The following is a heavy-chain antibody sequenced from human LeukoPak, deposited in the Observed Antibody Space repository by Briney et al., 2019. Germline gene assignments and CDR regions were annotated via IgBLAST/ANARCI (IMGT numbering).Heavy chain of an antibody. CDR3: ARLSWFGELLSFYFDY. Sequence: SETLSLTCTVSGYSISSGYYWGWIRQPPGKGLEWIGSIYESGSTYYNPSLKSRVTISVDTSKNQFSLKLSSVTAADTAVYYCARLSWFGELLSFYFDYWGQGTLVTVSS. J-gene: IGHJ4*02. D-gene: IGHD3-10*01. CDR2: IYESGST. V-gene: IGHV4-38-2*02. CDR1: GYSISSGYY.